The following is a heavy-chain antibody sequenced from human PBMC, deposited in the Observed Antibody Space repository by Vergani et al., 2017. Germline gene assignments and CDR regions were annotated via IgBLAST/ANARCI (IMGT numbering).Heavy chain of an antibody. D-gene: IGHD4-23*01. CDR1: GFTFDDYA. V-gene: IGHV3-9*01. CDR3: AKALAGGYYYYYMDV. Sequence: EVQLLESGGGLVQPGRSLRLSCAASGFTFDDYAMHWVRQAPGKGLEWVSGISWNSGSIGYADSVKGRFTISRDNAKNSLYLQMNSLRAEDTALYYCAKALAGGYYYYYMDVWGKGTTVTVSS. J-gene: IGHJ6*03. CDR2: ISWNSGSI.